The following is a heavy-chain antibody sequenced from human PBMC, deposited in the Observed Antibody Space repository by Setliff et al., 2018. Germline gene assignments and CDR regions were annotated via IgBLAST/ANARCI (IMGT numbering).Heavy chain of an antibody. V-gene: IGHV3-21*01. J-gene: IGHJ4*02. CDR2: IDSSSTWI. D-gene: IGHD6-19*01. CDR1: GVTFSSYT. CDR3: ASDPPSSGWSFHY. Sequence: GSLRLSCGASGVTFSSYTMNWVRQAPGQGLEWVSSIDSSSTWIYYADSVKGRFTVSRDNSKNTMSLQMDSLTAEDTALYFCASDPPSSGWSFHYWGQGTLVTVSS.